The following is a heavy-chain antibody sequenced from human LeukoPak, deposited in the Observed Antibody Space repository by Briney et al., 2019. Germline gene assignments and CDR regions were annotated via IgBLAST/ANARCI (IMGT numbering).Heavy chain of an antibody. CDR2: ITESGDNT. Sequence: GGSLRLSCAASGLTFSSYAMSWVRQTPGKGLEWVSTITESGDNTHYTESVKGRFTFSRDNSRNTMYLQMNSLRAEDTAIYYCATDYTPYVGASADWGQGTLVTVSS. CDR3: ATDYTPYVGASAD. D-gene: IGHD1-26*01. CDR1: GLTFSSYA. J-gene: IGHJ4*02. V-gene: IGHV3-23*01.